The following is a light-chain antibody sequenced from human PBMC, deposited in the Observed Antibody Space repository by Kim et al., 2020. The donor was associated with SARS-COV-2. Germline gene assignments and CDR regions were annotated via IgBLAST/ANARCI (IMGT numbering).Light chain of an antibody. Sequence: SPGERATRSCRASQSVSSSYLAWYQQKPGQAPRLLIYGASSRATGIPDRFSGSRSGTDFTLTISRLEPEDFAVYYCQQYSRSSKTFGQGTKVDIK. CDR1: QSVSSSY. J-gene: IGKJ1*01. CDR3: QQYSRSSKT. CDR2: GAS. V-gene: IGKV3-20*01.